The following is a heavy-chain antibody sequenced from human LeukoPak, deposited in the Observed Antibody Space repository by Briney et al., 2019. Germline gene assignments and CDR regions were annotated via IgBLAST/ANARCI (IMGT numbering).Heavy chain of an antibody. V-gene: IGHV1-46*01. CDR3: ARDRSTIFGVVTIDY. CDR2: INPSGGST. CDR1: GYTFTSYY. J-gene: IGHJ4*02. D-gene: IGHD3-3*01. Sequence: ASVKVSCTASGYTFTSYYMHWVRQAPGQGLEWMGVINPSGGSTNYAQKFQGRVTMTRDMSTSTAYMELSSLRSEDTAVYYCARDRSTIFGVVTIDYWGQGTLVTVSS.